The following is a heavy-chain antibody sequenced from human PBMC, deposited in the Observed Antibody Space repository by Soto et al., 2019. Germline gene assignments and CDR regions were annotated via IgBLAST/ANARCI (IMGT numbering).Heavy chain of an antibody. Sequence: PSETLSLTCTVSGGSISSGGYYWSWIRQHPGKGLEWIGYIYYSGSTYYNPSLKSRVTISVDTSKNQFSLKLSSVTAADTAVYYCASYGSGSYRDFDYWGQGTLVTVSS. CDR2: IYYSGST. D-gene: IGHD3-10*01. CDR1: GGSISSGGYY. CDR3: ASYGSGSYRDFDY. J-gene: IGHJ4*02. V-gene: IGHV4-31*03.